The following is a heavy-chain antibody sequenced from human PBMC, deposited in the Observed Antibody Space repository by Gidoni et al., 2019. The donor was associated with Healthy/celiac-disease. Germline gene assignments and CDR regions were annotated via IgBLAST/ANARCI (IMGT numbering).Heavy chain of an antibody. D-gene: IGHD1-26*01. Sequence: QVQLVESGGGVVQPGRSLSLSCAASGFTFGSSGLHWVRQAPGKGLEWVAVISYDGSNKYYADSVKGRFTISRDNSKNTLYLQMNSLRAEDTAVYYCAKSLIVGADNWFDPWGQGTLVTVSS. CDR2: ISYDGSNK. CDR3: AKSLIVGADNWFDP. V-gene: IGHV3-30*18. CDR1: GFTFGSSG. J-gene: IGHJ5*02.